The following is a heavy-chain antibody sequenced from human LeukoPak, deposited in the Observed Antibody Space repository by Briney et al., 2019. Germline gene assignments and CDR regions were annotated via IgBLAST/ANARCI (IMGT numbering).Heavy chain of an antibody. CDR1: GYTFTRYG. V-gene: IGHV1-18*01. CDR2: ISTYNGNT. CDR3: ARIPYCGTTSCPYYYDY. Sequence: ASVKVSCKASGYTFTRYGITWVRQAPGQGLEWMGWISTYNGNTYYGQKVQGRVTMTTDTSTSTAYMELRSLRPDDTAVYYCARIPYCGTTSCPYYYDYWGQGTLVTVSS. D-gene: IGHD2-2*01. J-gene: IGHJ4*02.